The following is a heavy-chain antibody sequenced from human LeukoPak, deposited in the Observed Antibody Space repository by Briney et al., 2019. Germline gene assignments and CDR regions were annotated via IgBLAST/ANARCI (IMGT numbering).Heavy chain of an antibody. Sequence: PGGSLRLSCAASGFTFSTYSMNWVRQAPGKGLAWVSSISSSSGYIHYADSVKGRFTISRDNAKNSLYLQMNSLRDTDTAVYYCARGKVGYSYFDYWGQGTLVTVSS. V-gene: IGHV3-21*01. CDR2: ISSSSGYI. D-gene: IGHD5-18*01. CDR3: ARGKVGYSYFDY. CDR1: GFTFSTYS. J-gene: IGHJ4*02.